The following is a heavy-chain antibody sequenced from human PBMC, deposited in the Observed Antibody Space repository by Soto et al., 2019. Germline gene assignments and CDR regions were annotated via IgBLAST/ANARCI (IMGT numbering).Heavy chain of an antibody. Sequence: PGESLKISCKGSGYTFTNYWIGWVRQMPGKGPEWMGIIYPGDSDTKYNPACQGQVTISADKSITTTYLQWSSLKASDTAIYYCAASIFYYGMDVWGQGTTVTSP. J-gene: IGHJ6*02. CDR1: GYTFTNYW. CDR3: AASIFYYGMDV. V-gene: IGHV5-51*01. CDR2: IYPGDSDT.